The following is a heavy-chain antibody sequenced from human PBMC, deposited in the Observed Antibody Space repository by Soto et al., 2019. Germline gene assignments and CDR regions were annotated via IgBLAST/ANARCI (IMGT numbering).Heavy chain of an antibody. J-gene: IGHJ6*02. CDR1: RFAFSSYS. V-gene: IGHV3-21*01. Sequence: QLVESGGGLVKPGGSLRVSCAASRFAFSSYSMHWVRQAPMKGLEWVASINSVASYVYYADSVEGRFTISRDNAKNSGYRQMNSLRAGDTAVYYCTRDRSSFMRGRIRGPSGGLDVWGQGTTVLVS. D-gene: IGHD3-10*01. CDR3: TRDRSSFMRGRIRGPSGGLDV. CDR2: INSVASYV.